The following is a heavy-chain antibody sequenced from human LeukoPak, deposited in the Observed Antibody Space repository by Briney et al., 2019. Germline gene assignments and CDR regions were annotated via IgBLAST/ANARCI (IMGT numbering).Heavy chain of an antibody. CDR3: ARSWDYDILTGYYN. V-gene: IGHV4-34*01. D-gene: IGHD3-9*01. CDR2: INHSGST. J-gene: IGHJ4*02. Sequence: SETLSLTCAVYGGSFSGYYWSWIRQPPGKGLEWIGEINHSGSTNYNPSLKSRVTISVDTSKNQFSLKLSSVTAADTAVYYCARSWDYDILTGYYNWGQGTLVTVSS. CDR1: GGSFSGYY.